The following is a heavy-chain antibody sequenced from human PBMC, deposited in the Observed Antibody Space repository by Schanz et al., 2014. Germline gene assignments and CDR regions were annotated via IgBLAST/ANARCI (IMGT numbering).Heavy chain of an antibody. D-gene: IGHD2-21*01. CDR1: GFSFTTYA. CDR3: ARKSLVSAHYDS. J-gene: IGHJ4*02. Sequence: EVQLLESGGGLVQPGGSLRLSCASSGFSFTTYAMSWVRQTPDKGLEWVSGLSSNGDSTFYSSSVKGRFTISRDISKNTLYLQMGSLRAEDVAVYYCARKSLVSAHYDSWGQGTLVTVSS. V-gene: IGHV3-64*01. CDR2: LSSNGDST.